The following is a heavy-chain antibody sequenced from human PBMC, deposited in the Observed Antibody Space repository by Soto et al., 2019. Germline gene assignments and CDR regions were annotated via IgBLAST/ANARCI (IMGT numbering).Heavy chain of an antibody. Sequence: NPSETLSLTCTVSGGSISSSSYYWGWIRQPPGKGLEWIGSIYYSGSTYYNPSLKSRVTISVDTSKNQFSLKLSSVTAADTAVYYCARHNYDILTVPWFDPWGQGTLVTVSS. CDR1: GGSISSSSYY. J-gene: IGHJ5*02. CDR2: IYYSGST. D-gene: IGHD3-9*01. V-gene: IGHV4-39*01. CDR3: ARHNYDILTVPWFDP.